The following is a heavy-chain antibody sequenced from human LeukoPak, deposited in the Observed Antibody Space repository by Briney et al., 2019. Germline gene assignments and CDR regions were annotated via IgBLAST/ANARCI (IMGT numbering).Heavy chain of an antibody. D-gene: IGHD6-19*01. CDR3: VKVPDSGGWNAYFEY. CDR2: ISTNGGGT. V-gene: IGHV3-64D*09. CDR1: GFIFSSYA. J-gene: IGHJ4*02. Sequence: GGSLRLSCSASGFIFSSYAMHWVRQAPGKGLEYVSAISTNGGGTYYADSVKGRFTISRDNSKNTLYLQMSSLRSEDTAVYYCVKVPDSGGWNAYFEYWGQGTLVTVSS.